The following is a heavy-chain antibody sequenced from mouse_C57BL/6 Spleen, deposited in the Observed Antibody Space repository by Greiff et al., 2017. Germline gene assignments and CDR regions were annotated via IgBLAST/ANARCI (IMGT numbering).Heavy chain of an antibody. CDR1: GYAFSSSW. D-gene: IGHD3-3*01. J-gene: IGHJ1*03. V-gene: IGHV1-82*01. CDR3: ARGGRGGYFDV. Sequence: QVQLKESGPELVKPGASVKISCKASGYAFSSSWMNWVKQRPGKGLEWIGRIYPGDGDTNYNGKFKGKATLTADKSSSKAYMQLSSLTSEDSAVYFCARGGRGGYFDVWGTGTTVTVSS. CDR2: IYPGDGDT.